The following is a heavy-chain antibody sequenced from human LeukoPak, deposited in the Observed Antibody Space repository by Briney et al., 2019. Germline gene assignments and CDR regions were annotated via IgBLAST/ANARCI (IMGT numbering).Heavy chain of an antibody. J-gene: IGHJ1*01. V-gene: IGHV4-4*02. CDR2: IYHSGST. CDR3: AKLWGSSWPAEYFQH. D-gene: IGHD6-13*01. CDR1: GGSISSSNW. Sequence: SGTLSLTCAVSGGSISSSNWWSWVRQPPGKGLEWIGEIYHSGSTNYNPSLKSRVTISVDKSKNQFSLKLSSVTAADTAVYYCAKLWGSSWPAEYFQHWGQGTLVTVSS.